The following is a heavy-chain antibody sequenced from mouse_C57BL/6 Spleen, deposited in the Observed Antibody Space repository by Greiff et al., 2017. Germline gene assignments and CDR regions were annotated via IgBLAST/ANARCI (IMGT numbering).Heavy chain of an antibody. CDR3: ARRGYYGSSGYFDV. J-gene: IGHJ1*03. CDR1: GYTFTSYW. V-gene: IGHV1-69*01. CDR2: IDPSDSYT. D-gene: IGHD1-1*01. Sequence: VQLQQPGAELVMPGASVKLSCKASGYTFTSYWMHWVKQRPGQGLEWIGEIDPSDSYTNYNQKFKGKSTLTVDKSSSTAYMQLSSLTSEDSAVYYCARRGYYGSSGYFDVWGTGTTDTVSS.